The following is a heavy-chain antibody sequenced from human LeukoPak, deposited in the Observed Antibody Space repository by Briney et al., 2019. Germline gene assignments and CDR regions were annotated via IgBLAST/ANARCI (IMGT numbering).Heavy chain of an antibody. V-gene: IGHV3-21*01. CDR3: ARALWSGPVYYGMDV. J-gene: IGHJ6*02. CDR1: GFTFSNYN. D-gene: IGHD3-10*01. Sequence: GGSLRLSCAASGFTFSNYNFYWVRQASGKGLEWVSSISSTSSYIYYADSMKGRFTISRGNAKNSLYLQMNSLRAEDTAVYYCARALWSGPVYYGMDVWGQGTTVTVSS. CDR2: ISSTSSYI.